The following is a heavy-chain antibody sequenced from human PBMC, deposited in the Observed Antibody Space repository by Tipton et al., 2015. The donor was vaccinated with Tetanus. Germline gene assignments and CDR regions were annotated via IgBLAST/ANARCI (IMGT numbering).Heavy chain of an antibody. J-gene: IGHJ3*02. Sequence: LRLSCTLSGGSISSYYWSWVRQPPGKGLEWLGYVFYSGSTDLNPSLKSRVTISVDTSNNLFSLKLTFVTTADTAVYYCARSGGRRYAFDIWGQGTMVTVSS. CDR3: ARSGGRRYAFDI. V-gene: IGHV4-59*01. CDR2: VFYSGST. D-gene: IGHD3-16*01. CDR1: GGSISSYY.